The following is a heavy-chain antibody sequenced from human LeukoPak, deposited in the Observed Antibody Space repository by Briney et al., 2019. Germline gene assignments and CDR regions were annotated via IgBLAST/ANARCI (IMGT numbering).Heavy chain of an antibody. V-gene: IGHV3-9*01. D-gene: IGHD3-9*01. J-gene: IGHJ4*02. Sequence: GRSLRLSCAASGFTFDDYATHWVRQAPGKGLEWVSGISWNSGSIGYADSVKGRFTISRDNAKNSLYLQMNSLRAEDTALYYCAKEGLRYFDYWGQGTLVTVSS. CDR2: ISWNSGSI. CDR3: AKEGLRYFDY. CDR1: GFTFDDYA.